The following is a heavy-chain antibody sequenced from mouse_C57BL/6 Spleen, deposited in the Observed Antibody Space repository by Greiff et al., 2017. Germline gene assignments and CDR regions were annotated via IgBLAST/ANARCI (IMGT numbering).Heavy chain of an antibody. CDR1: GFTFTDYY. J-gene: IGHJ2*01. Sequence: EVMLVESGGGLVQPGGSLSLSCAASGFTFTDYYMSWVRQPPGKALEWLGFIRNKANGYTTEYSASVKGRFTISRDNSQSILYLQMNALRAEDSATYYCARSPTGRIGFDYWGQGTTLTVSS. CDR3: ARSPTGRIGFDY. CDR2: IRNKANGYTT. V-gene: IGHV7-3*01. D-gene: IGHD1-1*01.